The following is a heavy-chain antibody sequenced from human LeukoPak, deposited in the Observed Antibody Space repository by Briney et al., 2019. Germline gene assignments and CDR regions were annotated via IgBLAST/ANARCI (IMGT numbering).Heavy chain of an antibody. V-gene: IGHV3-74*03. CDR2: LHSDGSST. Sequence: GGSLRLSCAASGLTFSSYWMLWVRQAPGKGLVWVSRLHSDGSSTAYADSVKGRFTISRDNAKNTLYLQMNSLRVEDTAVYYCARDLPDYWGQGTLVTVSS. CDR1: GLTFSSYW. CDR3: ARDLPDY. J-gene: IGHJ4*02.